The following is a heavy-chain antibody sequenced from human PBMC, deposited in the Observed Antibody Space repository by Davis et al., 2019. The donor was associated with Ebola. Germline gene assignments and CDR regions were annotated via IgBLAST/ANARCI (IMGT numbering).Heavy chain of an antibody. CDR2: INPSGGST. J-gene: IGHJ5*02. Sequence: ASVKVSCKASGYTFTSYYMHWVRQAPGQGLEWMGIINPSGGSTSYAQKFQGRVTMTRDTSTSTVYMELSSLRSEDTAVYYCARDRPILRFLEGNWFDPWGQGTLVTVSS. V-gene: IGHV1-46*01. CDR1: GYTFTSYY. CDR3: ARDRPILRFLEGNWFDP. D-gene: IGHD3-3*01.